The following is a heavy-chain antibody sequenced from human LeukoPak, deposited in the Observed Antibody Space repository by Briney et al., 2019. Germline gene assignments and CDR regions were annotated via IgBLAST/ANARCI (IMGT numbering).Heavy chain of an antibody. J-gene: IGHJ4*02. D-gene: IGHD5-24*01. Sequence: GESLKISCKGSGYSFTSYWIGWVRQMPGKGLEWMGIIYPGDSHTRYNPSFQGQVTISADKSISTAYLQWSSLKASDTAVYYCARRMGMTYFDYWGRGTLVTVSS. CDR3: ARRMGMTYFDY. CDR2: IYPGDSHT. V-gene: IGHV5-51*01. CDR1: GYSFTSYW.